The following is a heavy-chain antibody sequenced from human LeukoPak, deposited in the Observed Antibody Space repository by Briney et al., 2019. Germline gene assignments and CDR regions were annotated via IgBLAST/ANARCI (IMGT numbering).Heavy chain of an antibody. J-gene: IGHJ3*02. CDR3: ARDFIAAAGREGDAFDI. CDR1: GGTFSSYA. D-gene: IGHD6-13*01. CDR2: INVGNGDT. V-gene: IGHV1-3*01. Sequence: ASVKVSCKASGGTFSSYAISWVRQAPGQRLEWMGWINVGNGDTKYSQKFQGRVIITRDTSATTAYMELSSLRSEDTAVYYCARDFIAAAGREGDAFDIWGQGTMVTVSS.